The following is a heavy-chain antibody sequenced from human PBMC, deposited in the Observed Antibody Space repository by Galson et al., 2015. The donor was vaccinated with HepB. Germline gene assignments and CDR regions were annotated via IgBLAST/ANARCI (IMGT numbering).Heavy chain of an antibody. CDR3: ARSGGGYCSGGSCYPKYYFDY. CDR1: GYTFTSYY. D-gene: IGHD2-15*01. CDR2: INPSGGST. Sequence: SVKASCKASGYTFTSYYMHWVRQAPGQGLEWMGIINPSGGSTSYAQKFQGRVTMTRDTSTSTVYMELSSLRSEDTAVYYCARSGGGYCSGGSCYPKYYFDYWGQGTLVTVSS. J-gene: IGHJ4*02. V-gene: IGHV1-46*03.